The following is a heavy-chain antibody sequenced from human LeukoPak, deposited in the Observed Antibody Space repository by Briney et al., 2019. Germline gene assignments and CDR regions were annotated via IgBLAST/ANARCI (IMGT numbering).Heavy chain of an antibody. Sequence: GGSLRLSCAASGFTFSSYAMSWVRQAPGKGLEWVSAIIGSGGSTYYADSVKGRFTISRDNSKNTLYLQMNSLRAEDTAVYYCAKDRGTTKYYDILTGSLNWGQGTLVTVSS. CDR1: GFTFSSYA. CDR3: AKDRGTTKYYDILTGSLN. V-gene: IGHV3-23*01. J-gene: IGHJ4*02. CDR2: IIGSGGST. D-gene: IGHD3-9*01.